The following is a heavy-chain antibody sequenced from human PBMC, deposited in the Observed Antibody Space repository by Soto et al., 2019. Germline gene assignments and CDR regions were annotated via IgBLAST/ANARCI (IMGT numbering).Heavy chain of an antibody. V-gene: IGHV4-34*01. Sequence: QVQLQQWGAGLLKPSETLSLTCAVYGGSFSGYYWSWIRQPPGKGLEWIGEINHSGSTNYNPSLKSRVTISEDTSKHQFSLKLSSVTAADTGVYSCARCVAMVRGEFDYWGQGTLVTVSS. D-gene: IGHD3-10*01. CDR1: GGSFSGYY. CDR3: ARCVAMVRGEFDY. CDR2: INHSGST. J-gene: IGHJ4*02.